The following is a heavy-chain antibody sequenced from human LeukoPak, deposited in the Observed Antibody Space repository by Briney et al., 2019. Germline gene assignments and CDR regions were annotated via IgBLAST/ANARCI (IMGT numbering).Heavy chain of an antibody. V-gene: IGHV3-21*01. J-gene: IGHJ4*02. Sequence: GGSLRLSCAASGFTFSSYSMNWVRQAPGKGLEWVSSISSSSSYIYYADSVKGRFTISRDNAKNSLYLQMNSLRAEDTAVYYCARDLWYSGYDPPYWGRGTLVTVSS. CDR1: GFTFSSYS. CDR3: ARDLWYSGYDPPY. CDR2: ISSSSSYI. D-gene: IGHD5-12*01.